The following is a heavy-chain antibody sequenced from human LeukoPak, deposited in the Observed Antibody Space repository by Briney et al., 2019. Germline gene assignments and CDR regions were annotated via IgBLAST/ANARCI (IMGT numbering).Heavy chain of an antibody. Sequence: GGSLRLSCAASGFSFSNAWMNWVRQAPGKGLEWVGRILSETSGGTTDYATPVKGRFTISRDDSKNMLYLHMNSLQIEDTAAYYCADYYASGSYPPWGQGTLVTVSS. CDR3: ADYYASGSYPP. J-gene: IGHJ5*02. CDR1: GFSFSNAW. V-gene: IGHV3-15*07. D-gene: IGHD3-10*01. CDR2: ILSETSGGTT.